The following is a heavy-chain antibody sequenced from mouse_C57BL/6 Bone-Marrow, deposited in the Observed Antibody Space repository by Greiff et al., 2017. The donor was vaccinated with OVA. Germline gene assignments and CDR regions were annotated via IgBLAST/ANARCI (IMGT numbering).Heavy chain of an antibody. CDR3: ARPEVLGYFDV. V-gene: IGHV4-1*01. D-gene: IGHD2-14*01. Sequence: EADGIDFSRYWMSWVRRAPGKGLEWIGEINPDSSTINYAPSLKDKFIISRDNAKNTLYLQMSKVRSEDTALYYCARPEVLGYFDVWGTGTTVTVSS. J-gene: IGHJ1*03. CDR2: INPDSSTI. CDR1: GIDFSRYW.